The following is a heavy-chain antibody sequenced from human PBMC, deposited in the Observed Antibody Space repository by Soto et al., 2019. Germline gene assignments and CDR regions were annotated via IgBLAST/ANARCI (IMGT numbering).Heavy chain of an antibody. Sequence: QITLKESGPTLVKPTQTLTLTCTFSGFSLSTSGVGVAWIRQPPGKALEWLALIYWDDDKRYSPSLQSRLTITKDTPKTQVALTMTNMDPVDTATYYCAHSRIAAAINDFDIWGQGTIVTFSS. CDR3: AHSRIAAAINDFDI. V-gene: IGHV2-5*02. D-gene: IGHD6-13*01. CDR2: IYWDDDK. CDR1: GFSLSTSGVG. J-gene: IGHJ3*02.